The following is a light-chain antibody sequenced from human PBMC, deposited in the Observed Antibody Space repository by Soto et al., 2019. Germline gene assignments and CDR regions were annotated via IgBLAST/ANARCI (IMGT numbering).Light chain of an antibody. J-gene: IGKJ4*01. CDR3: QRYNNRPRAT. Sequence: VLTPSPCPLSLSPMERATLSCSAIQSVSSSYLVWYQQKPGQAPRLLIYGASTRATGIPARFSGSGSGTEFTLTINSLQSEDFAVYYCQRYNNRPRATFGGGTNVDI. CDR2: GAS. V-gene: IGKV3-15*01. CDR1: QSVSSSY.